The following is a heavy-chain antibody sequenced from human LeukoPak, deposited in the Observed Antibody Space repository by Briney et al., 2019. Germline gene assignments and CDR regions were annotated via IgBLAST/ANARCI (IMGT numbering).Heavy chain of an antibody. V-gene: IGHV4-4*02. CDR2: IFHSGST. Sequence: SGTLSLTCAVSGGSISSYNWWSWVRQPPGRGLEWIGEIFHSGSTNYNPSLKGRVTISVDKTKNQFSLKLSSLTAADTAFYYCARAGSNSAAKVFDYWGQGTLVTVSS. CDR3: ARAGSNSAAKVFDY. D-gene: IGHD2-15*01. CDR1: GGSISSYNW. J-gene: IGHJ4*02.